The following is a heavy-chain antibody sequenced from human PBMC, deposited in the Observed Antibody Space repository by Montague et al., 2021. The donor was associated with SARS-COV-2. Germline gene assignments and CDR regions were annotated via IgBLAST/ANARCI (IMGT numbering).Heavy chain of an antibody. CDR3: ARAAYYDSSGQMGFDF. Sequence: TLSLTCSVSGVSISSGAYYWRWIRPHPGKGLEWIGYLYYNGSTYYDPSLKIRVTIAVDTSKNHFSLNLSSVTTAATAVYYCARAAYYDSSGQMGFDFWGQGTLVTVSS. V-gene: IGHV4-31*03. J-gene: IGHJ4*02. CDR2: LYYNGST. CDR1: GVSISSGAYY. D-gene: IGHD3-22*01.